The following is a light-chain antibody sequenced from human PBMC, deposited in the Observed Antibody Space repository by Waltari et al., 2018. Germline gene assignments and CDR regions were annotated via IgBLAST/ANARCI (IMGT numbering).Light chain of an antibody. J-gene: IGLJ1*01. V-gene: IGLV2-14*01. CDR3: SSYTTSSAPGV. Sequence: QSALTQPASVSGSPGQSITISCSGTDSDVGAYDFVSWYQQHPGKAPHLLINEVSNLPSGISNRFSASKSGNTASLTISGLQAEDEADYYCSSYTTSSAPGVFGTGTRVTVL. CDR2: EVS. CDR1: DSDVGAYDF.